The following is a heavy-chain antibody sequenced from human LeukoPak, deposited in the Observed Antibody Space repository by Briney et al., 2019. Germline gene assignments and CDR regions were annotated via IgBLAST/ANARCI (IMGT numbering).Heavy chain of an antibody. V-gene: IGHV3-23*01. CDR2: ISGSGGGT. CDR3: AKRGVVIRVILVGFHKEAYYFDS. D-gene: IGHD3-22*01. CDR1: GFPFSIYS. Sequence: GGSLRLSCVASGFPFSIYSMTWVRQAPGKGLEWVSGISGSGGGTNYADSVKGRFTISRDNPKNTPYLQMNSLRAEDTAVYFCAKRGVVIRVILVGFHKEAYYFDSWGQGALVTVSS. J-gene: IGHJ4*02.